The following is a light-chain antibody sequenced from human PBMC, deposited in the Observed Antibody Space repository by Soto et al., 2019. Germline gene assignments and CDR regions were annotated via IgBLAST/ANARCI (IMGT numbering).Light chain of an antibody. CDR3: HQYGSSPET. Sequence: EIVLTQSPGTLSLSPGERATISCRASQTFSSGFLAWYQQKPGQAPRLLIYGASTRATDIPDRFSGSGSGTDVTLTITRLEPDDFAVYFCHQYGSSPETFGQGTKVDIK. J-gene: IGKJ1*01. CDR1: QTFSSGF. CDR2: GAS. V-gene: IGKV3-20*01.